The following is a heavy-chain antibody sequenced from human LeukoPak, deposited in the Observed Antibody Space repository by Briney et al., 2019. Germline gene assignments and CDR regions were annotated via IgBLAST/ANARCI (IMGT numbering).Heavy chain of an antibody. D-gene: IGHD4-17*01. CDR3: ARGDYGDYYFDY. J-gene: IGHJ4*02. V-gene: IGHV1-69*05. CDR2: IIPIFGTA. Sequence: SVKVSCKASGGTFSSYAISWVRQAPGQGLEWMGGIIPIFGTANYAQKFQGRVTITTDESTSTAYMELSSLRSEDTAVYYCARGDYGDYYFDYWGQETLVTVSS. CDR1: GGTFSSYA.